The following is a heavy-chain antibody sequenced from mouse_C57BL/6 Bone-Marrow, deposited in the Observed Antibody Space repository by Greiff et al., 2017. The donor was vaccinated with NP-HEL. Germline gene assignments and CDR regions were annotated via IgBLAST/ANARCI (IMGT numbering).Heavy chain of an antibody. CDR1: GFSLTSYG. D-gene: IGHD1-1*01. Sequence: QVQLQQSGPGLVQPSQSLSITCTVSGFSLTSYGVHWVRQSPGKGLEWLGVIWRGGSTDYNAAFISRLSISKDNSKSQVFFKMNSLEADDTAIYYCARTPPNYGSSPYYFDDWGKGTTLTVSS. J-gene: IGHJ2*01. V-gene: IGHV2-2*01. CDR3: ARTPPNYGSSPYYFDD. CDR2: IWRGGST.